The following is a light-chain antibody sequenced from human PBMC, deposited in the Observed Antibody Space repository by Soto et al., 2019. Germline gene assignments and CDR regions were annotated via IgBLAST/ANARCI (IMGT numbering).Light chain of an antibody. Sequence: DIQMTQSPSSLSASVGDTVTITCRASQDIRNELGWYQQKPGTAPKFLIYAASSLHSGVPSRFSGSGSGTEFTLTISSLQSEDFAVYYCHQYNSWPRTFGQGTKVDIK. V-gene: IGKV1-17*01. CDR1: QDIRNE. J-gene: IGKJ1*01. CDR3: HQYNSWPRT. CDR2: AAS.